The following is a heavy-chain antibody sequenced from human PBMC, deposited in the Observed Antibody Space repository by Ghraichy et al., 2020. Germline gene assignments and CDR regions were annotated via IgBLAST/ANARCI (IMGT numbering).Heavy chain of an antibody. V-gene: IGHV3-23*01. CDR1: GFTFNSYA. CDR2: ISRSGGST. J-gene: IGHJ6*02. CDR3: ATDPYYGMDV. Sequence: LSLTCAASGFTFNSYAMSWVRQAPGKGLEWVSTISRSGGSTYYANSVKGRFTISRDNSKNTLYLQMNSLRAEDTAVYYCATDPYYGMDVWGQGTTVTVSS.